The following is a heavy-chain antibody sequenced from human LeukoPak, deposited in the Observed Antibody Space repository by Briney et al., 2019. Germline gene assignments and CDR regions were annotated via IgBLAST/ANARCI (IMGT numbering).Heavy chain of an antibody. CDR3: ATTRKSPSGWYYNWFDP. CDR1: GYTLTELS. Sequence: ASVKVSCKVSGYTLTELSMHWVRQPPGKGLEWMGGFDPEDGETIYAQKFQGRVTMTEDTSTDTAYMELSSLRSEDTAVYYCATTRKSPSGWYYNWFDPWGQGTLVTVSS. V-gene: IGHV1-24*01. CDR2: FDPEDGET. J-gene: IGHJ5*02. D-gene: IGHD6-19*01.